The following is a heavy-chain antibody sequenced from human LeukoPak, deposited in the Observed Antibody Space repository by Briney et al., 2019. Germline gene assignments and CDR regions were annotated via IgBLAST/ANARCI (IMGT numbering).Heavy chain of an antibody. CDR1: GFTFSTYA. Sequence: GGSLRLSCGASGFTFSTYAMSWVRQAPGKGLEWVSAFSATGGNTHYADSVKGRFTISRDNSKNTLYLQMNSLRAEDTAVYYCAELGITMIGGVWGKGTTVTISS. V-gene: IGHV3-23*01. D-gene: IGHD3-10*02. CDR3: AELGITMIGGV. J-gene: IGHJ6*04. CDR2: FSATGGNT.